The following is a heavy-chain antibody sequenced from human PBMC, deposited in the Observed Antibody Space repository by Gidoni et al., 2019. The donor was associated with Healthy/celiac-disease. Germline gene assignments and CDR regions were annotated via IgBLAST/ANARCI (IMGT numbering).Heavy chain of an antibody. CDR3: ARSHYYDSSGYFDTPYDY. D-gene: IGHD3-22*01. Sequence: QVQLVQSGAEVKKPGASVKVSCKASGYTFTGYYMHWVRQAPGQGLEWMGWINPNSGGTNYAQKFQGRVTMTRDTSISTAYMELSRLRSDDTAVYYCARSHYYDSSGYFDTPYDYWGQGTLVTVSS. J-gene: IGHJ4*02. CDR1: GYTFTGYY. V-gene: IGHV1-2*02. CDR2: INPNSGGT.